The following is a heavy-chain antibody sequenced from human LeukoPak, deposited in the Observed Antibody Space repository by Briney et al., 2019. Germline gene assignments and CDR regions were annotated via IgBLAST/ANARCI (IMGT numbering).Heavy chain of an antibody. CDR1: GFTFSSYW. CDR2: IKEEGSEK. CDR3: ARIYYDSSGYRLFDY. Sequence: GGSLRLSCAASGFTFSSYWMSWVRQAPGKGLEWVVNIKEEGSEKYYVDSVKGRFTISRDNAKNSLYLQMNSLRAEDTAVYYCARIYYDSSGYRLFDYWGQGTLVTVSS. D-gene: IGHD3-22*01. V-gene: IGHV3-7*02. J-gene: IGHJ4*02.